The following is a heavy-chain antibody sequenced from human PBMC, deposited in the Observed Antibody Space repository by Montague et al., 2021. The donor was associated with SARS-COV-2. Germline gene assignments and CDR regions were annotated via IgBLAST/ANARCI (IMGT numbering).Heavy chain of an antibody. Sequence: KALEWLALIYWDDDKRYSPSLKSRLTITKDTSKTQVVLTMTNMDPVDTATYYCAHFGYYYYYGKDGRGQGTTVNVSS. V-gene: IGHV2-5*02. J-gene: IGHJ6*02. CDR3: AHFGYYYYYGKDG. CDR2: IYWDDDK. D-gene: IGHD3-16*01.